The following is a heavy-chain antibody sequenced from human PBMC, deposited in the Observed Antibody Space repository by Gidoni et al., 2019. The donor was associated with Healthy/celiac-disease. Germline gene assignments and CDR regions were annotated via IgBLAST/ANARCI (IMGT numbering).Heavy chain of an antibody. V-gene: IGHV4-30-2*01. CDR1: GGAISSGGYS. CDR3: ARGPLPGAFDI. Sequence: QLQLQESGSGLVKPSQTLSLTCAVSGGAISSGGYSWSWIRQPPGKGLEGIVYIYHSGSTYSNPSLKSRVTISVDRSKNQFSLKLSSVTAADTAVYYCARGPLPGAFDIWGQGTMVTVSS. CDR2: IYHSGST. J-gene: IGHJ3*02.